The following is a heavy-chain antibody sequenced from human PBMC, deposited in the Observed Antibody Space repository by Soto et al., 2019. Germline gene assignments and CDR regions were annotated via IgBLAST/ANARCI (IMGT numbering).Heavy chain of an antibody. Sequence: GGSLRLSCAASGFTFSSYGMHWVRQAPGKGLEWVAVISYDGSNKYYADSVKGRFTISRDNSKNTLYLQMNSLRAEDTAVYYCAKTSRFQKLYYFDYWGQGTLVTVSS. CDR1: GFTFSSYG. J-gene: IGHJ4*02. CDR2: ISYDGSNK. V-gene: IGHV3-30*18. CDR3: AKTSRFQKLYYFDY. D-gene: IGHD2-15*01.